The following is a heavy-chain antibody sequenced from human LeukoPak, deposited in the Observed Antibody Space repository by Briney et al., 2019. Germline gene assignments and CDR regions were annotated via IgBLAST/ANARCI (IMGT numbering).Heavy chain of an antibody. D-gene: IGHD2-15*01. CDR2: IQDSGIT. CDR1: GDSVSSGY. J-gene: IGHJ1*01. Sequence: NPSETLSLICNVSGDSVSSGYWSWIRHSPGKGLEWIGFIQDSGITDYNPSLKSRLLMSVDTSKNQFSLNLRSVTAADTAVYYCAGRGHRYSRDWGQGILVTISS. CDR3: AGRGHRYSRD. V-gene: IGHV4-4*09.